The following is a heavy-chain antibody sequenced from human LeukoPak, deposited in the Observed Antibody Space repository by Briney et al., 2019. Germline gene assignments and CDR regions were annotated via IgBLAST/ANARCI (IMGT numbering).Heavy chain of an antibody. CDR1: GFTFSSYW. D-gene: IGHD3-22*01. CDR2: INSDGSST. V-gene: IGHV3-74*01. Sequence: PGGSLRLSCAASGFTFSSYWMHWVRQAPGKGLVWVSRINSDGSSTFYADSVKGRFTISRDNSKNTLYLRMNSLRAEDTAVYYCAKDLTMIPMDVWGKGTTVTVPS. CDR3: AKDLTMIPMDV. J-gene: IGHJ6*03.